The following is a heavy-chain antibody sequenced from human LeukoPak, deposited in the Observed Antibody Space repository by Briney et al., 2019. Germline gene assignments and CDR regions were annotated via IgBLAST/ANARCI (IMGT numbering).Heavy chain of an antibody. V-gene: IGHV1-2*02. J-gene: IGHJ4*02. CDR3: ARVNLGYSETDY. Sequence: ASVKVSCKASGYTFTGYYMHWVRQAPGQGLEWMGWINPNSGGTNYAQKFQGRVTMTRDTSISTAYMELSRLRSDDTAVYYCARVNLGYSETDYWGQGTLVTVSS. CDR1: GYTFTGYY. CDR2: INPNSGGT. D-gene: IGHD6-13*01.